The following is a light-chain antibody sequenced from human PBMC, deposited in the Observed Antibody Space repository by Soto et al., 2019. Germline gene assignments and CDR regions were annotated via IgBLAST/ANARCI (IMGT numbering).Light chain of an antibody. Sequence: DIQMTQSPSSLSSSVGDRVAITCRASQGISNYLAWCQQKPGKVPKLLIYSASTLQTGVPSRFSGSGSGTEFTLTISSLQPEDVATYYWQKYNSAPFTFGPGTKVDIK. CDR3: QKYNSAPFT. CDR1: QGISNY. V-gene: IGKV1-27*01. J-gene: IGKJ3*01. CDR2: SAS.